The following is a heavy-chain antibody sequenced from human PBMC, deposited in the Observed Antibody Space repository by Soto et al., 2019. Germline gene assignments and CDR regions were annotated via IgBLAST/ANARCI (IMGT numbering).Heavy chain of an antibody. J-gene: IGHJ6*03. Sequence: GGSLRLSCAASGFTFSGSAMHWVRQASGKGLEWVGRIRSKPNNYATAYGASVKGRFTISRDDSKNTAYLQMNSLNTEDTAVYYCSRQASDFWSGKPQYYMDVCGKGTTVTVSS. D-gene: IGHD3-3*01. CDR2: IRSKPNNYAT. V-gene: IGHV3-73*01. CDR3: SRQASDFWSGKPQYYMDV. CDR1: GFTFSGSA.